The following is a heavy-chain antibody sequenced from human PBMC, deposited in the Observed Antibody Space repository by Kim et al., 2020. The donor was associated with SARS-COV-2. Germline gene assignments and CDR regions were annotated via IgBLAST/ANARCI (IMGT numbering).Heavy chain of an antibody. Sequence: SETLSLTCTVSGGSISSYYWSWIRQPPGKGLEWVGYIYYSGSTNYNPSLKSRVTISLDTSGNQFSLKLSSVTAADTAVYYCAREGYYDSSGYYHHDAFDIWGQGTVVTVSS. V-gene: IGHV4-59*01. CDR2: IYYSGST. J-gene: IGHJ3*02. CDR1: GGSISSYY. CDR3: AREGYYDSSGYYHHDAFDI. D-gene: IGHD3-22*01.